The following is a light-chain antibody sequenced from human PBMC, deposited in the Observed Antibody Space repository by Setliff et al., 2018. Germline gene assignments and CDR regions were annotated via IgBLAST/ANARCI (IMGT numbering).Light chain of an antibody. J-gene: IGLJ1*01. V-gene: IGLV1-44*01. CDR3: AAWDDSLLGYV. CDR2: TNS. Sequence: QSVLTQPPSASGTPGQRVTISCSGSSSNIGRYTVNWYQQLPGTAPKLLIYTNSQRPSGVPDRFPGSKSGTSGSLAISGLQSEDEADYYCAAWDDSLLGYVFGTGTKVTVL. CDR1: SSNIGRYT.